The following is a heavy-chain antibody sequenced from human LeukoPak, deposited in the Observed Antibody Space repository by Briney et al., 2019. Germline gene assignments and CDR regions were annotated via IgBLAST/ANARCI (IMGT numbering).Heavy chain of an antibody. CDR2: IYTSGST. J-gene: IGHJ6*03. CDR3: ARGAASSDFWSGYYYYYMDV. CDR1: GGSISSYY. Sequence: SETLSLTCTVSGGSISSYYWSWIRQPPGKGLEWIGYIYTSGSTNYNPSLKSRVTISVDTSKNQFSLKLSSVTAADTAVYYCARGAASSDFWSGYYYYYMDVWGKGTTVTVSS. D-gene: IGHD3-3*01. V-gene: IGHV4-4*09.